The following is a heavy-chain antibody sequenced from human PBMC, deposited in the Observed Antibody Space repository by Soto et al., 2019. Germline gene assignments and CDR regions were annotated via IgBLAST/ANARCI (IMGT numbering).Heavy chain of an antibody. CDR3: ARDSAKNYYGSGSYYASYYYYGMDV. D-gene: IGHD3-10*01. CDR2: ISSSSSTI. CDR1: GFTFSRYS. J-gene: IGHJ6*02. Sequence: PGGSLRLSCAASGFTFSRYSMNWVRQAPGKGLEWVSYISSSSSTIYYADSVKGRFTISRDNAKNSLYLQMNSLRDEDTAVYYCARDSAKNYYGSGSYYASYYYYGMDVWGQGTRSPSP. V-gene: IGHV3-48*02.